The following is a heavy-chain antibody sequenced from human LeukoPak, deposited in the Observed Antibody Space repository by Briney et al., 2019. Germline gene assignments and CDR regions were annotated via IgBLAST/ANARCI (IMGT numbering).Heavy chain of an antibody. CDR3: AREDPQTTVPEGMDV. CDR1: GGSISYYY. D-gene: IGHD4-17*01. V-gene: IGHV4-59*01. CDR2: IYYSGTT. J-gene: IGHJ6*02. Sequence: SETLSLTCTVSGGSISYYYWSWIRQSPGKGLEWIGYIYYSGTTNYNPSLKSRVTISVDTSKNQFSLQLRSVTAADTAEYYCAREDPQTTVPEGMDVWGQGTTVTVSS.